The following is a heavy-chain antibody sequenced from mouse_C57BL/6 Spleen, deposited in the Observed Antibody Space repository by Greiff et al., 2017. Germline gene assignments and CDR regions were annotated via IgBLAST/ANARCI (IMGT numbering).Heavy chain of an antibody. J-gene: IGHJ3*01. Sequence: QVQLQQSGPELVKPGASVKISCKASGYSFTSYYIHWVKQRPGQGLEWIGWIYPGSGNTKYNEKFKGKATLTADTSSSTAYMQLSSLTSEDSAVYYCAREGTYYDSAWFAYWGQGTLVTVSA. CDR2: IYPGSGNT. D-gene: IGHD2-4*01. V-gene: IGHV1-66*01. CDR3: AREGTYYDSAWFAY. CDR1: GYSFTSYY.